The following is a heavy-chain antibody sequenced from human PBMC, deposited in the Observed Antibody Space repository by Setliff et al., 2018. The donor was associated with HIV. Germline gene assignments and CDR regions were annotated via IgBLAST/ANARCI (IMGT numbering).Heavy chain of an antibody. CDR3: ARVGHSSSYHYYGMDV. D-gene: IGHD6-13*01. J-gene: IGHJ6*02. Sequence: SVKVSCKTSGGTFSSYGISWVRQAPGQGLEWMGGIIPMFGTGFYARKFQGRVTITTDESRSTAYMELSSLSSEDTAVLYCARVGHSSSYHYYGMDVWGQGTTVTVSS. CDR1: GGTFSSYG. V-gene: IGHV1-69*05. CDR2: IIPMFGTG.